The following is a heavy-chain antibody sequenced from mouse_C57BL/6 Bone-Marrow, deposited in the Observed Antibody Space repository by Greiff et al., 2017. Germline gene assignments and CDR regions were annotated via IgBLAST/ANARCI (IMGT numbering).Heavy chain of an antibody. CDR3: ARSYDYVDYTMDY. J-gene: IGHJ4*01. Sequence: QVQLQQSGAELVKPGASVKLSCKASGYTFTNYWMHWVKQRPGQGLEWIGMMHPNGGSPDYNEKFKSEATLSVDKSSRTAYMELSSLTSEDSAVYYCARSYDYVDYTMDYWGQGTSVTVSS. CDR2: MHPNGGSP. CDR1: GYTFTNYW. V-gene: IGHV1-64*01. D-gene: IGHD2-4*01.